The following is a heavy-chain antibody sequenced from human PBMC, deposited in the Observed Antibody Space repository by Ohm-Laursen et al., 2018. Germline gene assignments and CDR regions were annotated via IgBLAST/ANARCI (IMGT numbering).Heavy chain of an antibody. V-gene: IGHV3-48*01. J-gene: IGHJ6*02. D-gene: IGHD1-1*01. CDR2: ISSGSSDI. Sequence: SLRLSCTAPGLTFSSYWMMWVRQAPGKGLEWVSFISSGSSDIYYSDSVKGRFTVSRDNAKNSLFLQMNSLRAEDTALYYCARDSELKIPFYYGMDVWGQGTTVTVSS. CDR3: ARDSELKIPFYYGMDV. CDR1: GLTFSSYW.